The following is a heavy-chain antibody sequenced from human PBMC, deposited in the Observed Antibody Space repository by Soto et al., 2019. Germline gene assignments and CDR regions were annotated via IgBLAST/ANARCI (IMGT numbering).Heavy chain of an antibody. CDR2: IYSAGNT. CDR3: ARAYYYNSSGYYYFDY. J-gene: IGHJ4*02. Sequence: GGSLRLSCAASGFTVSSNYMSWVRQAPGKGLEWVSVIYSAGNTYYADSVKGRFTISRDNSKNTLFLQMNSLRAEDTAVYHCARAYYYNSSGYYYFDYWGQGTLVTVS. D-gene: IGHD3-22*01. CDR1: GFTVSSNY. V-gene: IGHV3-53*01.